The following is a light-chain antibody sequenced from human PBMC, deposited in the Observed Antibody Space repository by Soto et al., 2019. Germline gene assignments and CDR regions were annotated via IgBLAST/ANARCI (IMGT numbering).Light chain of an antibody. J-gene: IGKJ2*01. CDR2: AAS. CDR3: QQYDDWPPFT. CDR1: QSVADK. V-gene: IGKV3-15*01. Sequence: EVVMTQLPATLSVSPGERVSLSCRASQSVADKLAWYQQKPGQAPRLLIYAASSRAAGIPTRFSGSGSGTDFTLTIRSLQPEDFAVYYCQQYDDWPPFTFGQGTRLDI.